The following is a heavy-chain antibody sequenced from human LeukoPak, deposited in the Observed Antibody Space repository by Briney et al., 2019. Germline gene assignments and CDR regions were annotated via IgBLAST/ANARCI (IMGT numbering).Heavy chain of an antibody. Sequence: GGSLRLSCAASGFTFSSYAMSWVRQAPGKGLDWVSAISGSGGSTYYADSVKGRLTISRDNSKNTLYLQMNSLRDEDTAIYYCATRGLVVVPAAGNWFDPWGQGTLVTVSS. D-gene: IGHD2-2*01. CDR3: ATRGLVVVPAAGNWFDP. V-gene: IGHV3-23*01. J-gene: IGHJ5*02. CDR1: GFTFSSYA. CDR2: ISGSGGST.